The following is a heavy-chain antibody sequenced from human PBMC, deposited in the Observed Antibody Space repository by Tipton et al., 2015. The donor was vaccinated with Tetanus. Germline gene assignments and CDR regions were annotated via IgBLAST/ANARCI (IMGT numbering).Heavy chain of an antibody. CDR1: NGSISGGGYY. D-gene: IGHD3-10*01. CDR3: ARDGSGSYYVDDYFDY. Sequence: TLSLTCSVSNGSISGGGYYWSWIRQYPGKGLEWIGLLYHTGGTYYNPSLQSRVAISVDTSKNQFSLEVASVTVSDTAVYYCARDGSGSYYVDDYFDYWGQGTLVTVSS. V-gene: IGHV4-31*03. J-gene: IGHJ4*02. CDR2: LYHTGGT.